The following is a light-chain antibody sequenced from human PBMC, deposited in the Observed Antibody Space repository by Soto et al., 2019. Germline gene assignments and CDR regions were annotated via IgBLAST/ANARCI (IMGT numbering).Light chain of an antibody. V-gene: IGLV2-11*01. CDR2: DVS. CDR1: SSDVGAYRY. CDR3: CSYAGTYTWV. J-gene: IGLJ3*02. Sequence: QSVLTQPRSVSGSPGQSVTISCTGTSSDVGAYRYVSWYQQHPGKAPKFMIYDVSKRPSGVPDRFSGSKSGNTASLTISGLQAEDEADYYCCSYAGTYTWVFGGGTQLTVL.